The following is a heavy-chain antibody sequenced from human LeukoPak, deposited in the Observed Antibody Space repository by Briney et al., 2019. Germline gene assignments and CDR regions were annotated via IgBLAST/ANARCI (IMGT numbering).Heavy chain of an antibody. J-gene: IGHJ4*02. CDR2: ISSSSSYI. CDR1: GFTFSSYS. V-gene: IGHV3-21*01. CDR3: ARDQGEWELPFDY. D-gene: IGHD1-26*01. Sequence: GGSLRLSCAASGFTFSSYSMNWVRQAPGKGLEWVSSISSSSSYIYYADSVKGRFTISRDNAKNSLYLQMNSLRAEDTAVYYCARDQGEWELPFDYWGQGTLVTVSS.